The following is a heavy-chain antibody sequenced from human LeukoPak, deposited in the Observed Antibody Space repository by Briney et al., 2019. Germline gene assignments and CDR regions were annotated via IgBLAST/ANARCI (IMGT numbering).Heavy chain of an antibody. Sequence: SEALSLTCTVSGGSLSSYYWIWVRQPAGKGLEWIGRIQTSGNADYNPSLKSRVTMSVDTHKIQFSLRLRPETATHAAVLQCARERVEYNHDWYFDLWGRGTLVTVSS. J-gene: IGHJ2*01. D-gene: IGHD1-1*01. V-gene: IGHV4-4*07. CDR1: GGSLSSYY. CDR2: IQTSGNA. CDR3: ARERVEYNHDWYFDL.